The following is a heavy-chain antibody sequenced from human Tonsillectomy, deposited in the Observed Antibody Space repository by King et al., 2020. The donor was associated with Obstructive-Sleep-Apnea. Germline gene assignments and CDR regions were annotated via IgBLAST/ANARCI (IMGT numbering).Heavy chain of an antibody. J-gene: IGHJ4*02. Sequence: VQLVESGGGLVQPGESLRLSCAASGFTFGTYSMNWVRQAPGKGLEWVSYITSGTTIYYADSVKGRFTISRDNAKNSLYLQMNSLRAEDTAVYYCARDRGHYYDTTGSKIPYYFDSWGQGTLVTVSS. CDR2: ITSGTTI. CDR1: GFTFGTYS. CDR3: ARDRGHYYDTTGSKIPYYFDS. D-gene: IGHD3-22*01. V-gene: IGHV3-48*04.